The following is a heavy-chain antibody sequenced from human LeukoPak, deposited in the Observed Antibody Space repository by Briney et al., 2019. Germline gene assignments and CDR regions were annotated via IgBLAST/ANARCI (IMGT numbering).Heavy chain of an antibody. CDR2: TNPNSGGT. CDR3: ARVTYYYDSSCGY. D-gene: IGHD3-22*01. CDR1: GYTFTGYY. V-gene: IGHV1-2*06. Sequence: ASVKVSCKASGYTFTGYYMHWVRQAPGQGLEWMGRTNPNSGGTNYAQKFQGRVTMTRDTSISTAYMELSRLRSDDTAVYYCARVTYYYDSSCGYWGQGTLVTVSS. J-gene: IGHJ4*02.